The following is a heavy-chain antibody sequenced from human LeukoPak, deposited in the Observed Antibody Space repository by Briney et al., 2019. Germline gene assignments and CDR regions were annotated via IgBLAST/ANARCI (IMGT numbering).Heavy chain of an antibody. CDR2: IYFTGFT. CDR3: ASGAYSYYYMDV. V-gene: IGHV4-59*01. CDR1: DGSISGYY. Sequence: SETLSLTCTVTDGSISGYYWSWIRQSPGKGLEWIGYIYFTGFTHYNPSLKSRVTMSVDMSKNQFSLNLKSVTAADTAVYYCASGAYSYYYMDVWGKGTTVTISS. D-gene: IGHD1-26*01. J-gene: IGHJ6*03.